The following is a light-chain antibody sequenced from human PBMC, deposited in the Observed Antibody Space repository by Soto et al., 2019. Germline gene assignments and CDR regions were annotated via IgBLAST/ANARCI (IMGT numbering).Light chain of an antibody. CDR1: QSVSSN. CDR3: QQYGSSPSLS. J-gene: IGKJ4*01. V-gene: IGKV3-20*01. CDR2: GAS. Sequence: VLTQSPGTLSLSPGERATLSCLASQSVSSNLAWYQQKPGQAPRLLIYGASIRATGFPDRFSGSGSGTDFTLTTSRLEPEDLAVYYCQQYGSSPSLSFGGGTKVDIK.